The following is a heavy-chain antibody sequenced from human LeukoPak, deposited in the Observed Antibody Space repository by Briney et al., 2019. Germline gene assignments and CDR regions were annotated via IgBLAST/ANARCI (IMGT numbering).Heavy chain of an antibody. V-gene: IGHV4-39*01. D-gene: IGHD6-13*01. J-gene: IGHJ6*03. CDR1: GGSISSSSYY. CDR2: IYYSGST. Sequence: SETLSLSCTVSGGSISSSSYYWGWIRQPPGKGLEWIGSIYYSGSTYYNPSLKSRVTISVDTSKNQFSLKLSSVTAADTAVYYCARHVPHSSSWSYYYYYYMDVWGKGTTVTISS. CDR3: ARHVPHSSSWSYYYYYYMDV.